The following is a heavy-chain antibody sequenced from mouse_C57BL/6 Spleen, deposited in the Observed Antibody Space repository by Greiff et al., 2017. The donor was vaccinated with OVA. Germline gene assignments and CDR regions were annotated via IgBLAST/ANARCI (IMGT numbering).Heavy chain of an antibody. CDR1: GYTFTSYW. V-gene: IGHV1-64*01. J-gene: IGHJ2*01. Sequence: QVQLQQPGAELVKPGASVKLSCKASGYTFTSYWMHWVKQRPGQGLEWIGMIHPNSGSTNYNEKFKSKATLTVDKSSSTAYMQLSSLTSEDSAVYYCARSAPDYYGSSNYFDYWGQGTTLTVSS. CDR3: ARSAPDYYGSSNYFDY. D-gene: IGHD1-1*01. CDR2: IHPNSGST.